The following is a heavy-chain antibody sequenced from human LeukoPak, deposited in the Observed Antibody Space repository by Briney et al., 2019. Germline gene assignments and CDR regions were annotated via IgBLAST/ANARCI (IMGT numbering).Heavy chain of an antibody. Sequence: GASVKVSCKASGGTFSSYAISWVRQAPGQGLEWMGGIIPIFGTANYAQKFQGRVTITADKSTSTAYMELSSLRSEDTAVYYCAGGSIAARRVYYYYYMDGWGKGTTVTVSS. CDR3: AGGSIAARRVYYYYYMDG. D-gene: IGHD6-6*01. CDR1: GGTFSSYA. J-gene: IGHJ6*03. CDR2: IIPIFGTA. V-gene: IGHV1-69*06.